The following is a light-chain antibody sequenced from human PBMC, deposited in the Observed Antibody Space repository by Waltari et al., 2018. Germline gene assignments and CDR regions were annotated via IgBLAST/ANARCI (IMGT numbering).Light chain of an antibody. CDR1: NSNIGSNY. V-gene: IGLV1-47*01. CDR3: ATWDDSLGGAI. Sequence: QSVLIQPPSVPGTPGQRVTISCSGANSNIGSNYVYWFAHLPGEAPKLLVFRNDQRPPGVPGRFSGSKSGTSASLAISGLPSEDEADFYCATWDDSLGGAIFGPGTKVTVL. J-gene: IGLJ1*01. CDR2: RND.